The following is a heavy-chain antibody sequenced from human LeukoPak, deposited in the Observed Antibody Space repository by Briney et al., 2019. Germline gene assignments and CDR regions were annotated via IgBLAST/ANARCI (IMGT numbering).Heavy chain of an antibody. Sequence: PSETLSLTCTVSGGSISGYYWTWIRQPPGKGLEWIGYIYYSGSTNYNPSLKSRVTISVDMSRNKFSLKLSSVTAADTAVYYCARTLYGEQGTFEYWGQGTPVTVSS. V-gene: IGHV4-59*01. CDR1: GGSISGYY. CDR2: IYYSGST. J-gene: IGHJ4*02. CDR3: ARTLYGEQGTFEY. D-gene: IGHD3-16*02.